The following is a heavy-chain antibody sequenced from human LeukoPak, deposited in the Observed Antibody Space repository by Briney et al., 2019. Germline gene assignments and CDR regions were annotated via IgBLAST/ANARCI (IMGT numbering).Heavy chain of an antibody. Sequence: QSGGSLRLSCAASGFTFSSYGMHWVRQAPGKGLEWVAFIRYDGSNKYYADSVKGRFTISRDNSKNTLYLQMNSLRAEDTAVYYCAKDGGVVPPFFDYWGQGTLVTVSS. V-gene: IGHV3-30*02. CDR2: IRYDGSNK. CDR3: AKDGGVVPPFFDY. J-gene: IGHJ4*02. CDR1: GFTFSSYG. D-gene: IGHD3-3*01.